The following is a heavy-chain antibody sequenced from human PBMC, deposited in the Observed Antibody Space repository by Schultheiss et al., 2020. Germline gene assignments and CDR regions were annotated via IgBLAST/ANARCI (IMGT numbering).Heavy chain of an antibody. V-gene: IGHV1-18*01. CDR2: ISAYNGNT. CDR1: GYTFTSYG. Sequence: ASVKVSFKASGYTFTSYGISWVRQAPGQGLEWMGWISAYNGNTNYAQKLQGRVTMTTDTSTSTAYMELRSLRSDDTAVYYCARVKVGRSRSSLVLRYFDWLAPQPEYYFDYWGRGTLVTVSS. D-gene: IGHD3-9*01. J-gene: IGHJ4*02. CDR3: ARVKVGRSRSSLVLRYFDWLAPQPEYYFDY.